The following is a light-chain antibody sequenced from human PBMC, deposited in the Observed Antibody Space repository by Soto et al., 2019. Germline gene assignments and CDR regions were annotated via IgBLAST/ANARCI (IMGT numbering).Light chain of an antibody. J-gene: IGLJ1*01. V-gene: IGLV2-14*01. Sequence: QSALTQPASVSGSPGQSITISCTGTSSDVGGYNYVSWYQQHPGKAPKLMIYDVSNRPSGVSNRFSGSKSGNTASLTISGLQAEDEADYYCSSYTSSRTYVFGTGTEVTV. CDR1: SSDVGGYNY. CDR2: DVS. CDR3: SSYTSSRTYV.